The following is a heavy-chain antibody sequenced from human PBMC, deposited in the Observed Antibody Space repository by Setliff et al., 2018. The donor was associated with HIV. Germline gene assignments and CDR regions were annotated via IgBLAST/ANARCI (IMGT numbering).Heavy chain of an antibody. Sequence: SETLSLTCNVSDGSISSSSYYWAWIRQPPGKGLEWIGTIYYSGNTYYRPSLKSRVTVSIDTSKNQFSLRLNSVTDADTAVYYCARQSGYTRGWDIFGLVAGSFDIWGQGTMVTVSS. CDR2: IYYSGNT. CDR1: DGSISSSSYY. J-gene: IGHJ3*02. V-gene: IGHV4-39*01. D-gene: IGHD3-3*01. CDR3: ARQSGYTRGWDIFGLVAGSFDI.